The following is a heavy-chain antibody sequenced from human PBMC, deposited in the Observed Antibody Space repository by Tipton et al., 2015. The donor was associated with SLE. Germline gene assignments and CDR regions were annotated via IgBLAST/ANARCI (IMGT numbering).Heavy chain of an antibody. Sequence: TLSLTCTVSGGSISSYYWSWIRQPPGKGLEWIGYIYYSGSTNYNPSPKSRVTISVDTSKKQFSLKLSSVTAADTAVYYCARHPRGVWYFDLWGRGTLVTVSS. V-gene: IGHV4-59*08. CDR3: ARHPRGVWYFDL. CDR2: IYYSGST. CDR1: GGSISSYY. J-gene: IGHJ2*01. D-gene: IGHD3-10*01.